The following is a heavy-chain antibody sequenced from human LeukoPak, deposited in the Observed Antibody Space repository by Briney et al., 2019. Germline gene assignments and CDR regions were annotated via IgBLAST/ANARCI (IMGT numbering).Heavy chain of an antibody. CDR2: LYTAAET. D-gene: IGHD5-18*01. CDR1: GFTVSNNY. J-gene: IGHJ4*02. Sequence: GGSLRLSCAASGFTVSNNYMIWVRQASGKGLEWVSLLYTAAETNYADSVKGRFTISRDTSKNTVSLHMNSLRVDDTAVYYCARGFAPAYNFGVFDYWGQGTLVTVSS. V-gene: IGHV3-53*01. CDR3: ARGFAPAYNFGVFDY.